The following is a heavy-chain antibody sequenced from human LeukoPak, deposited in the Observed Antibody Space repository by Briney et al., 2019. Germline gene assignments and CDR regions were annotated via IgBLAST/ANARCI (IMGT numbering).Heavy chain of an antibody. V-gene: IGHV1-18*01. D-gene: IGHD2-2*01. CDR3: ARALLVCSSTSCFPSGMDV. Sequence: GASVKVSCKASGYTFTSYGISWVRQAPGQGLEWMGWISAYNGNTNYAQKLQGRVTMTTDTSTSTAYMELRSLRSDDTAVYYCARALLVCSSTSCFPSGMDVWGQGTTVTVSS. CDR2: ISAYNGNT. J-gene: IGHJ6*02. CDR1: GYTFTSYG.